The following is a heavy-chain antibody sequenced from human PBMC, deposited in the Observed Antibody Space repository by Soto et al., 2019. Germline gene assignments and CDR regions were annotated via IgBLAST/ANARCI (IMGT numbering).Heavy chain of an antibody. CDR3: ARDRIYGVVADYYDYGMDV. V-gene: IGHV3-11*01. D-gene: IGHD3-3*01. J-gene: IGHJ6*02. CDR2: ITERGTT. Sequence: GGCLRLSCAASGFTFSDYYMNWIRQAPGKGLEWVSYITERGTTNYADSLKGRVTISRDNARNSLYLQINSLRVEDTAVYYCARDRIYGVVADYYDYGMDVPGPATTVTVSS. CDR1: GFTFSDYY.